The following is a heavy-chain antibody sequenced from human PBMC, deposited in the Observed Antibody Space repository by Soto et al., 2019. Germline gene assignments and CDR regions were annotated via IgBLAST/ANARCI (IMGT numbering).Heavy chain of an antibody. CDR1: GFSFSSYG. CDR3: AKRRYGSGRSSYGMDV. CDR2: ISYDGSNK. V-gene: IGHV3-30*18. J-gene: IGHJ6*02. Sequence: QVQLVESGGGVVQPGRSLRLSCAASGFSFSSYGMHWVRQAPGKGLEWVAVISYDGSNKYYADSVKGRFTISRDNSKNTRYLQMNSLRAEDTAVYYCAKRRYGSGRSSYGMDVWGQGTTVTVSS. D-gene: IGHD3-10*01.